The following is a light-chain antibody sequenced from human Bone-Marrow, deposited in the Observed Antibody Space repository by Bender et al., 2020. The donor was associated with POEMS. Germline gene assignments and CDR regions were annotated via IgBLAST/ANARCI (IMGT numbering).Light chain of an antibody. J-gene: IGLJ2*01. CDR2: EVT. V-gene: IGLV2-14*01. CDR3: SSYASTNTLL. Sequence: QSALTQPASVSGSPGQSITISCTGTSGDVGGYKYVSWYQQHPGKAPKLIIYEVTNRPSGVSDRFSGSRSANTASLTISGLQAEDKADYYCSSYASTNTLLIGGGTKLTVL. CDR1: SGDVGGYKY.